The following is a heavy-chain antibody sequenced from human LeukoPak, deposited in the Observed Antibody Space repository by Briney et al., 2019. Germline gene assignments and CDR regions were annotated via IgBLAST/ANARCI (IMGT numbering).Heavy chain of an antibody. J-gene: IGHJ4*02. D-gene: IGHD4-17*01. CDR2: FDPEDGET. CDR1: GYTFTSYG. CDR3: ATTYGDFMYYFDY. V-gene: IGHV1-24*01. Sequence: ASVKVSCKASGYTFTSYGISWVRQAPGKGLEWMGGFDPEDGETIYAQKFQGRVTMTEDTSTDTAYMELSSLRSEDTAVYYCATTYGDFMYYFDYWGQGTLVTVSS.